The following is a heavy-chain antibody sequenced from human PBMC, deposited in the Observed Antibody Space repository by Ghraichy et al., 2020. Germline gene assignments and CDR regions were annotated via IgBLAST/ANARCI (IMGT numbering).Heavy chain of an antibody. Sequence: SETLSLTCTVSGGSVSSGSHHWSWIRQPPGKGLEWIGSIYHTGSTNYNPSLKSRVTISVDTSKNQFSLKLRTVTAADTAVYYCARVMTSYCGGDCYSHYFDFWGQGNLVTASS. CDR3: ARVMTSYCGGDCYSHYFDF. CDR1: GGSVSSGSHH. V-gene: IGHV4-61*01. J-gene: IGHJ4*02. D-gene: IGHD2-21*02. CDR2: IYHTGST.